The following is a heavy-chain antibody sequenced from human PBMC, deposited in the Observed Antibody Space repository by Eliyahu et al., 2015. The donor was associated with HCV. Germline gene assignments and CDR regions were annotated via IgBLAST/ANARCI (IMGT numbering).Heavy chain of an antibody. D-gene: IGHD3-10*01. Sequence: EVVLVESGGGSVQPGGSLRLXCKTSGXTXLAYWMHWVRQVPGKGLLSVASVARDPTRKTYADSVKGRFSISRDNAKDTLFLQMNNLRPEDTGVYYCASAVGSSHPGVAYWGQGTLVTVSS. CDR2: VARDPTRK. V-gene: IGHV3-74*01. CDR3: ASAVGSSHPGVAY. CDR1: GXTXLAYW. J-gene: IGHJ4*02.